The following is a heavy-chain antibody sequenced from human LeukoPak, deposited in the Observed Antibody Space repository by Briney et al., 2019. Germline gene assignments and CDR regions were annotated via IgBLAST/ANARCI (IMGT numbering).Heavy chain of an antibody. CDR1: GFTFSNYT. CDR2: ISSSSSVI. Sequence: PGGSLRLSCAASGFTFSNYTLSWVRQAPGKGPEWVSYISSSSSVIYYADSVRDRFTISRDNAKNSLSLQMNSLRDEDTAIYYCARGYSRSYYDYWGQGTLVTVSS. D-gene: IGHD1-26*01. V-gene: IGHV3-48*02. J-gene: IGHJ4*02. CDR3: ARGYSRSYYDY.